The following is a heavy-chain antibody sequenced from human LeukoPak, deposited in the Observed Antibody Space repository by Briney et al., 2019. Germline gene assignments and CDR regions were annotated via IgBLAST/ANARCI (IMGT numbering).Heavy chain of an antibody. CDR1: GGSFSGYS. CDR3: ARPPSRGSSHGYFLY. D-gene: IGHD5-18*01. CDR2: INHSGST. J-gene: IGHJ4*02. Sequence: PSETLSLTCDVYGGSFSGYSWNWIRQPPGKGLEWIGEINHSGSTNYNPSLKSRVTISVDTSKNQFSLNLSSVTAADTAVYYCARPPSRGSSHGYFLYWGQGTLVTVSS. V-gene: IGHV4-34*01.